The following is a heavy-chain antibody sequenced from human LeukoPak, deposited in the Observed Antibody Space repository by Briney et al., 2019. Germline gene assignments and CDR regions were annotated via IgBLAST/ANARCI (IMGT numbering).Heavy chain of an antibody. D-gene: IGHD2-2*01. CDR1: GGSISGSSDY. V-gene: IGHV4-39*07. J-gene: IGHJ6*03. Sequence: SETLSLTCAVSGGSISGSSDYWGWIRQPPGKGLEWIGSIYYSGSTYYNPSLKSRVTISVDTSKNQFSLKLTSVTAADTAVYYCARGAAAAYYYYYYMDVWGKGTTVTVSS. CDR2: IYYSGST. CDR3: ARGAAAAYYYYYYMDV.